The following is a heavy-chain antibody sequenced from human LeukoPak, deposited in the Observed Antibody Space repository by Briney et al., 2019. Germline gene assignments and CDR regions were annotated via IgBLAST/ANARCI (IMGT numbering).Heavy chain of an antibody. CDR2: IYTSGST. D-gene: IGHD6-6*01. CDR3: ARGFFISSSNAFDI. V-gene: IGHV4-61*02. CDR1: GGSISSGDYY. Sequence: PSETLSLTCTVSGGSISSGDYYWSWIRQPAGKGLEWIGRIYTSGSTNYNPSLKSRVTISVDTSKNQFSLKLSSVTAADTAVYYCARGFFISSSNAFDIWGQGTMVTVSS. J-gene: IGHJ3*02.